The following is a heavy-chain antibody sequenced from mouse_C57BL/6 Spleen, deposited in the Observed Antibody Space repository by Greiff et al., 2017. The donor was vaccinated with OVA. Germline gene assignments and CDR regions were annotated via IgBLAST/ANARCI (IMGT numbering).Heavy chain of an antibody. J-gene: IGHJ1*03. Sequence: DVKLVESGGGLVKPGGSLKLSCAASGFTFSSYAMSWVRQTPEKRLEWVATISDGGSYTYYPDNVKGRFTISRDNAKNNLYLQMSHLKSEDTAMYYCARDLVYYDTYWYFDVWGTGTTVTVSS. V-gene: IGHV5-4*01. CDR3: ARDLVYYDTYWYFDV. CDR1: GFTFSSYA. D-gene: IGHD2-4*01. CDR2: ISDGGSYT.